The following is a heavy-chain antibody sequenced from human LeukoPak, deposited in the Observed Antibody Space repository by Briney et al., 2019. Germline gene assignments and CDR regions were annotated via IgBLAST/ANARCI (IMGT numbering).Heavy chain of an antibody. CDR3: ARLYSGYDLGYYYYYMDV. Sequence: VASVKVSCKASGYTFTGYYMHWVRQAPGQGLEWMGRINPTSGGPNYAKKFQGRVTMTRATSISTAYMELSRLISDDTAVYYCARLYSGYDLGYYYYYMDVWGKGTTVTVSS. V-gene: IGHV1-2*06. D-gene: IGHD5-12*01. CDR2: INPTSGGP. J-gene: IGHJ6*03. CDR1: GYTFTGYY.